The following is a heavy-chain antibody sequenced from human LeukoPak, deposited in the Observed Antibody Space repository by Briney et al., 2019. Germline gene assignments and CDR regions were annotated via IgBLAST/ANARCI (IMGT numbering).Heavy chain of an antibody. J-gene: IGHJ3*02. D-gene: IGHD2-8*02. V-gene: IGHV4-34*01. CDR1: GGSFSGYY. Sequence: SETLSLTCAVYGGSFSGYYWSWIRQPPGKGLEWIGEINHSGSTNYNPSLKGRVTISVDTSKNQFSLKLSSVTAADTAVYYCARDRIHAGGYLDAFDIWGQGTMVTVSS. CDR2: INHSGST. CDR3: ARDRIHAGGYLDAFDI.